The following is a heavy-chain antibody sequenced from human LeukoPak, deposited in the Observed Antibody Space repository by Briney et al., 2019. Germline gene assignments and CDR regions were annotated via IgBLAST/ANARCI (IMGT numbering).Heavy chain of an antibody. CDR2: ISSSSSTI. CDR3: ARTGGSCYLCDWFDP. J-gene: IGHJ5*02. Sequence: GGSLRLSCAASGFTFSSYSMNWVRQAPGKGLEWVSYISSSSSTIYYADSVKGRFTISRDNAKNSLYLQMNSLRAEDTAVYYCARTGGSCYLCDWFDPWGQGTLVTVSS. V-gene: IGHV3-48*01. CDR1: GFTFSSYS. D-gene: IGHD2-15*01.